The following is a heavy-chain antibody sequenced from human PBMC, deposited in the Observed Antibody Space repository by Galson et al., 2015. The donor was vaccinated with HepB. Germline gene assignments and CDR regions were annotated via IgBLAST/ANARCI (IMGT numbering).Heavy chain of an antibody. D-gene: IGHD1-26*01. CDR2: ISSSSSYI. V-gene: IGHV3-21*01. CDR3: ARDWGGSYYPANDAFDI. Sequence: SLRLSCAASGFTFSSYSMNWVRQAPGKGLEWVSSISSSSSYIYYADSVKGRFTISRDNAKNSLYLQMNSLRAEDTAVYYCARDWGGSYYPANDAFDIWGQGTMVTVSS. J-gene: IGHJ3*02. CDR1: GFTFSSYS.